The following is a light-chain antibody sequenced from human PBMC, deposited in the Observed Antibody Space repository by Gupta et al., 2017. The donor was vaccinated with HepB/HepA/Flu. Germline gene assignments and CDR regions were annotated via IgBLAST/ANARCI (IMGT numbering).Light chain of an antibody. J-gene: IGLJ2*01. CDR2: SNN. CDR3: AAWDDSLNGHVV. CDR1: SSNIGSNT. V-gene: IGLV1-44*01. Sequence: QSVLTQPPSASGTPGRRVTISCSGSSSNIGSNTVNWYQQLPGTAPKLPIYSNNQRPSGVPDRFSGSKSGTSAALAISGLQSEDEADYYCAAWDDSLNGHVVFGGGTKLTVL.